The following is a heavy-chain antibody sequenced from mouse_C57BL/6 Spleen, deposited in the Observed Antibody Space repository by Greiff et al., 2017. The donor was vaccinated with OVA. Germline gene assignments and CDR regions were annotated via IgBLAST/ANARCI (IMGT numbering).Heavy chain of an antibody. CDR2: IYPGDGDT. V-gene: IGHV1-82*01. CDR1: GYAFSSSW. CDR3: ARWGYYGSSYLHAMDD. Sequence: VQLQQSGPELVKPGASVKISCKASGYAFSSSWMNWVKQRPGKGLEWIGRIYPGDGDTNYTGKFKGKATLTADTSSSTAYMQLSSLTSEDSAVYFCARWGYYGSSYLHAMDDWGQGTSVTVSS. D-gene: IGHD1-1*01. J-gene: IGHJ4*01.